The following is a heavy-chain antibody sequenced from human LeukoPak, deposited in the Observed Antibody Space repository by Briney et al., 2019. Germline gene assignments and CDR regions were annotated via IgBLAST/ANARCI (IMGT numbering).Heavy chain of an antibody. J-gene: IGHJ4*02. CDR2: IYPGDSDT. D-gene: IGHD3-16*01. CDR1: GYSFTNYW. Sequence: GESLKISCQGSGYSFTNYWIAWVRQMPGKGLEWMGIIYPGDSDTRYSPSFQGQVTISVDKSISIAYLQWSSLKASDTAMYYCARHAYNGRETYKFDNWGQGTLVTVSS. V-gene: IGHV5-51*01. CDR3: ARHAYNGRETYKFDN.